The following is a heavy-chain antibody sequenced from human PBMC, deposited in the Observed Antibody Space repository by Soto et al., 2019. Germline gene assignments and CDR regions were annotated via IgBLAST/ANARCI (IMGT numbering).Heavy chain of an antibody. D-gene: IGHD5-12*01. J-gene: IGHJ5*02. V-gene: IGHV1-18*01. CDR3: ARDGVEARDYVDIVATGWFDP. CDR2: ISAYNGNT. Sequence: QVQRVQSGAEVKKPGASVKVSCKASGYTFTSYGISWVRQAPGQGLEWMGWISAYNGNTNYAQKLPGRVTMATDTSRSTGYMELRSRRSDDTAVYYCARDGVEARDYVDIVATGWFDPWGQGTLVTVSS. CDR1: GYTFTSYG.